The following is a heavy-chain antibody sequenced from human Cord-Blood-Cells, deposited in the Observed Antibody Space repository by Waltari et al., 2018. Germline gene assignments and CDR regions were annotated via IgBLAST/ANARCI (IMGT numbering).Heavy chain of an antibody. CDR2: ISSGRST. CDR3: ARDITGAYWYFDL. Sequence: QVQLQESGPGLVKPSQTLSLTCTVSGGSISSGSYYWSWIRQPAGKGLEWIGYISSGRSTNCNPSLKSRVTISVDTSKNQFSLKLSSVTAADTAVYYCARDITGAYWYFDLWGRGTLVTVSS. V-gene: IGHV4-61*09. D-gene: IGHD1-20*01. CDR1: GGSISSGSYY. J-gene: IGHJ2*01.